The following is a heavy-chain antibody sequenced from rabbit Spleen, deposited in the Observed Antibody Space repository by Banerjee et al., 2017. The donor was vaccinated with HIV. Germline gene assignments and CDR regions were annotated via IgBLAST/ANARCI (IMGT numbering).Heavy chain of an antibody. CDR3: ARDRDSSTRYNELDL. J-gene: IGHJ3*01. Sequence: QSLEESGGGLVKPGASLTLTCKASGFSFNSGYDMCWVRQAPGKGLEWIACFDADSRPNTYYASWAKGRFTISKTSSTTVTLQMPSLTAADTATYFCARDRDSSTRYNELDLWGPGTLVTVS. V-gene: IGHV1S40*01. CDR2: FDADSRPNT. D-gene: IGHD1-1*01. CDR1: GFSFNSGYD.